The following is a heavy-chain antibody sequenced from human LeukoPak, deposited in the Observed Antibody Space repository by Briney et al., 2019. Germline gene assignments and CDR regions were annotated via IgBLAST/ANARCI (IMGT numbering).Heavy chain of an antibody. J-gene: IGHJ4*02. CDR2: IYHSGST. D-gene: IGHD5-18*01. CDR3: ASRDSYGYLGVDY. Sequence: SETLSLTCAVSGYSISSGYYWGWIRQPPGKGLEWIGSIYHSGSTNYNPSLKSRVTISVDKSKNQFSLKLSSVTAADTAVYYCASRDSYGYLGVDYWGQGTLVTVSS. CDR1: GYSISSGYY. V-gene: IGHV4-38-2*01.